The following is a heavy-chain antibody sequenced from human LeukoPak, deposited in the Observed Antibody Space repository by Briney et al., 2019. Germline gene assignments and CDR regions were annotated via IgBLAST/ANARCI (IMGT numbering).Heavy chain of an antibody. CDR2: IYHSGST. V-gene: IGHV4-30-2*01. D-gene: IGHD3-3*02. CDR3: ARFNIRANYYYYMDV. J-gene: IGHJ6*03. CDR1: GGSISSGGYS. Sequence: PSETLSLTCAVSGGSISSGGYSWSWIRQPPGKGLEWIGYIYHSGSTYYNPSLKSRVTMSVDTSKNQFSLKLSSVTAADTAVYYCARFNIRANYYYYMDVWGKGTTVTVSS.